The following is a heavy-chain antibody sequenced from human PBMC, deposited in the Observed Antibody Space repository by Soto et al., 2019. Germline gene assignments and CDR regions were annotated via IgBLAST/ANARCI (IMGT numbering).Heavy chain of an antibody. Sequence: PGGSLRLSCAASGFTFSSYGMHWVRQAPGKGLEWVAVIWYDGSNKYYADSVKGRFTISRDNSKNTLYLQMNSLRAEDTAVYYCASFSLPLGPGFDPWGQGTLVTVSS. CDR3: ASFSLPLGPGFDP. J-gene: IGHJ5*02. V-gene: IGHV3-33*01. D-gene: IGHD3-16*01. CDR2: IWYDGSNK. CDR1: GFTFSSYG.